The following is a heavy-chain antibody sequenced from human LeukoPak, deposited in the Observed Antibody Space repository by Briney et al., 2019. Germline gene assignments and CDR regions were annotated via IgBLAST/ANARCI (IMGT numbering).Heavy chain of an antibody. V-gene: IGHV3-21*01. CDR2: ISSNSSYI. CDR3: ARSKGIVVVPAAMSY. J-gene: IGHJ4*02. D-gene: IGHD2-2*01. Sequence: PGGSLRLSCAASGFTFSSYSMNWVRQAPGKGLEWVSSISSNSSYIYYADSVKGRFTISRDNAKNSLYLQMNSLRAEDTAVYYCARSKGIVVVPAAMSYWGQGTLVTVSS. CDR1: GFTFSSYS.